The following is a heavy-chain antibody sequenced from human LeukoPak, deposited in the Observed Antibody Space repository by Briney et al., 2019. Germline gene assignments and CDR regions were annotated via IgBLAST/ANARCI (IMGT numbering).Heavy chain of an antibody. J-gene: IGHJ3*02. CDR1: GYTFTSYD. Sequence: GASVKVSCKASGYTFTSYDINWVRQATGQGLEWMGWMNPNSGNTGYAQKFQSRVTITRNTSISTAYMELSSMRSEDTAVYYCARSGYSYEDAFDIWGQGTMVTVSS. CDR2: MNPNSGNT. D-gene: IGHD5-18*01. CDR3: ARSGYSYEDAFDI. V-gene: IGHV1-8*03.